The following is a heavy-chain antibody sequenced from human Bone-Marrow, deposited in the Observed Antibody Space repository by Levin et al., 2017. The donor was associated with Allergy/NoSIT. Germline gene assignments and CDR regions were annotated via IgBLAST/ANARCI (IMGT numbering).Heavy chain of an antibody. D-gene: IGHD6-19*01. V-gene: IGHV3-23*01. CDR3: AKEGLAVAGYYVDS. CDR1: GFTFSSYA. Sequence: GGSLRLSCAASGFTFSSYAMSWVRQAPGKGLEWVSSISGSGTITHYAESVKGRFTISRDISKNMLHLQMNSLRAEDTAISFCAKEGLAVAGYYVDSWGHGTLVTVSS. J-gene: IGHJ4*01. CDR2: ISGSGTIT.